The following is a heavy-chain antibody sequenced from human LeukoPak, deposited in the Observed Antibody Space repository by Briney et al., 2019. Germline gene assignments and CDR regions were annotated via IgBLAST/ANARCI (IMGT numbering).Heavy chain of an antibody. D-gene: IGHD1-1*01. CDR3: ARDLNENGWFDP. CDR2: ISSSSSYI. CDR1: GFTFSSYS. J-gene: IGHJ5*02. Sequence: GGSLRLSCAASGFTFSSYSMNWFRQAPGKGLEWVSSISSSSSYIYYADSVKGRFTISRDNAKNSLYLQMNSLRAEDTAVYYCARDLNENGWFDPWGQGTLVTVSS. V-gene: IGHV3-21*01.